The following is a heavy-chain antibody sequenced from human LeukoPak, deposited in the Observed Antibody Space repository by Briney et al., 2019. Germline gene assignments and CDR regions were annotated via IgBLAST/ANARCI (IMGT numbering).Heavy chain of an antibody. V-gene: IGHV1-2*02. CDR3: ASGDYVWGSYRSQYAFDI. J-gene: IGHJ3*02. CDR2: INPNSGGT. Sequence: GASVKVSCKASGYTFTGYYMHWVRQAPGQGLEWMGWINPNSGGTNYAQKFQGRVTMTRDTSISTAYMELSRLRSDDTAVYYCASGDYVWGSYRSQYAFDIWGQGTMVTVSS. CDR1: GYTFTGYY. D-gene: IGHD3-16*02.